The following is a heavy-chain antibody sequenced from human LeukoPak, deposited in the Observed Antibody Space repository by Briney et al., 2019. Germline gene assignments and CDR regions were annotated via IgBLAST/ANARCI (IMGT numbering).Heavy chain of an antibody. J-gene: IGHJ4*02. CDR1: GYTFTSYG. V-gene: IGHV1-18*01. Sequence: ASVKVSCKASGYTFTSYGISWVRQAPGQGLEWVGWISAYNGNTNYAQKLQGRVTMTTDTSTSTAYMELRSLRSDDTAVYYCARAPDYYYDSSGPHFDYWGQGTLVTASS. CDR2: ISAYNGNT. D-gene: IGHD3-22*01. CDR3: ARAPDYYYDSSGPHFDY.